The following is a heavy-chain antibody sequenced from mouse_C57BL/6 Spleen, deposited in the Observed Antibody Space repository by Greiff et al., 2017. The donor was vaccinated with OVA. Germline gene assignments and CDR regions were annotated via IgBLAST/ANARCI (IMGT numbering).Heavy chain of an antibody. D-gene: IGHD3-2*01. J-gene: IGHJ4*01. V-gene: IGHV1-61*01. CDR3: AREDSSYAMDY. CDR2: IYPSDSET. Sequence: QVQLKQPGAELVRPGSSVKLSCKASGYTFTSYWMDWVKQRPGQGLEWIGNIYPSDSETHYNQKFKDKATLTVDKSSSTAYMQLSILTSEDSAVYYCAREDSSYAMDYWGQGTSVTVSS. CDR1: GYTFTSYW.